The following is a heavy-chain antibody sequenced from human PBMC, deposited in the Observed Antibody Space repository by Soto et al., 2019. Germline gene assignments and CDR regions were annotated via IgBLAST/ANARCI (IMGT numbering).Heavy chain of an antibody. V-gene: IGHV4-59*08. CDR3: ARGRYCSGGSCYDAYYYYYMDV. CDR2: IYYSGST. CDR1: GGSISSYY. D-gene: IGHD2-15*01. Sequence: SETLYLTCTVSGGSISSYYWSWIRQPPGKGLEWIGYIYYSGSTNYNPSLKSRVTISVDTSKNQFSLKLSSVTAADTAVYYCARGRYCSGGSCYDAYYYYYMDVWGKGTTVTVSS. J-gene: IGHJ6*03.